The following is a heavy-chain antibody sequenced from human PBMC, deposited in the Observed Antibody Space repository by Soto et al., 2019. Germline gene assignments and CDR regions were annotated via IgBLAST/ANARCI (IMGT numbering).Heavy chain of an antibody. J-gene: IGHJ4*02. V-gene: IGHV3-23*01. CDR2: VSGRGSST. CDR3: AKPSHLSRDGYQFDD. D-gene: IGHD5-12*01. Sequence: GWSLRLSCAASGFTFTNYAMSWVRQAPGRGLEWVSTVSGRGSSTYYANSVKGRFTISRDNSKNTLYLQMNSLRDEDTALYYCAKPSHLSRDGYQFDDWDQGKLVYVAT. CDR1: GFTFTNYA.